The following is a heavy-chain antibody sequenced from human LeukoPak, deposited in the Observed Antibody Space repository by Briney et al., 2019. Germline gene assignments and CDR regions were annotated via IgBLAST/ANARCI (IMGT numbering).Heavy chain of an antibody. CDR2: ISAYNGNT. J-gene: IGHJ3*02. D-gene: IGHD2-21*01. Sequence: ASVKVSCKASGYTFTSYGISWVRQAPGQGLEWMGWISAYNGNTNYAQKLQGRVTMTTDTSTSTAYMELRSLRSDDTAVYYCARDLEGPYCGGDCSIDAFDIWGQGTIVTVSS. CDR1: GYTFTSYG. CDR3: ARDLEGPYCGGDCSIDAFDI. V-gene: IGHV1-18*01.